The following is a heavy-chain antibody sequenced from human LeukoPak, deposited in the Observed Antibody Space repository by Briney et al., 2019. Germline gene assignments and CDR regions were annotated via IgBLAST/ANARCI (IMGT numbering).Heavy chain of an antibody. CDR1: GGSFSGYY. CDR2: INHSGST. Sequence: SETLSFTCAVYGGSFSGYYWSWIRQPPGKGLEWIGEINHSGSTNYNPSLKSRVTISVDTSKNQFSLKLGSVTAADTAVYYCASAGITMVRGVPDYWGQGTLVTVSS. J-gene: IGHJ4*02. CDR3: ASAGITMVRGVPDY. D-gene: IGHD3-10*01. V-gene: IGHV4-34*01.